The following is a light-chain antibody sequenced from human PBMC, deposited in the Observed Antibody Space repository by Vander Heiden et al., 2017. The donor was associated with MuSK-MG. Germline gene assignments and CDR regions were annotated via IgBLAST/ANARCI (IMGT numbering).Light chain of an antibody. J-gene: IGLJ3*02. V-gene: IGLV2-11*01. Sequence: QSALTQPRSVSGSPGQSLTISCTGTGSDVGGYNYVSSYQQHPGKAPQLMIYDVSKRPSGVPDGFSGSKSGNTASLTISGRQDEDEDDYYCCSYAGSYTWVFGGGTKLTVL. CDR2: DVS. CDR3: CSYAGSYTWV. CDR1: GSDVGGYNY.